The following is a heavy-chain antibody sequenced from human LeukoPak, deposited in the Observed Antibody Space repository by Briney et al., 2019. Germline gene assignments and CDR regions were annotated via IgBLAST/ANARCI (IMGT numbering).Heavy chain of an antibody. CDR3: VRAATSYGSGSYYNGYYFDY. Sequence: KAGGSLRLSCAASGFTFSSYSMNWVRQAPGKGLEWVSSISSSSSYIYYADSVKGRFTISRDDAKNSLYLQMNSLRAEDTAVYYCVRAATSYGSGSYYNGYYFDYWGQGTLVTVSS. V-gene: IGHV3-21*01. J-gene: IGHJ4*02. CDR2: ISSSSSYI. D-gene: IGHD3-10*01. CDR1: GFTFSSYS.